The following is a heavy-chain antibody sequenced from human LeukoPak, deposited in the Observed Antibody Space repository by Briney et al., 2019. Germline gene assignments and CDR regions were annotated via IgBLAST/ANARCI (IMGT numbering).Heavy chain of an antibody. CDR3: ARAATVTTWYYYYYYMDV. Sequence: PGGSLRLSCVASRFTFSSYLMSWVRQAPGKGLEWVANIKQDGSEKQYVDSVKGRFTISRDNAKNSLYLQMNNLRAEDTAVYYCARAATVTTWYYYYYYMDVWGKGTTVTVSS. D-gene: IGHD4-17*01. J-gene: IGHJ6*03. V-gene: IGHV3-7*01. CDR2: IKQDGSEK. CDR1: RFTFSSYL.